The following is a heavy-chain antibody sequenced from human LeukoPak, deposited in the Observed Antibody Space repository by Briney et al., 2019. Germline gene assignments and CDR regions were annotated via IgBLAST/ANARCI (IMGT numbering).Heavy chain of an antibody. Sequence: SETLSLTCTVSGYSISSGYYWGWIRQPPGKGLEWIGSIYHSGSTYYNPSLKSRVTISVDTSKNQFSLKLSSVTAADTAVYYCARVYCSGGSCYVGHWFDPWGQGTLVTVSS. V-gene: IGHV4-38-2*02. CDR2: IYHSGST. D-gene: IGHD2-15*01. CDR3: ARVYCSGGSCYVGHWFDP. CDR1: GYSISSGYY. J-gene: IGHJ5*02.